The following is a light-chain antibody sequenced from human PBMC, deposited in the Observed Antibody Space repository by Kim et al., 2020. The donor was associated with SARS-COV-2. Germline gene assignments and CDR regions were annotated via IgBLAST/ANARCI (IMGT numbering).Light chain of an antibody. CDR1: SSNIGSNT. CDR3: AAWDDSLTGLWV. CDR2: RND. V-gene: IGLV1-44*01. Sequence: QRVTISCSGSSSNIGSNTVNWYQQLPGTAPKLLIYRNDQRPSGVPDRFSGSKSGTSASLAISGLQSEDEADYDCAAWDDSLTGLWVFGGGTKLTVL. J-gene: IGLJ3*02.